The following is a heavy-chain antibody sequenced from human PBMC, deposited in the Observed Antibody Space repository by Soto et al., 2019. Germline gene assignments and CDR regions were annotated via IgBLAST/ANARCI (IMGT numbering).Heavy chain of an antibody. D-gene: IGHD6-6*01. CDR2: IYSGGRT. CDR1: GFTVSNNY. V-gene: IGHV3-53*01. J-gene: IGHJ4*02. CDR3: ARDGSGSSWGVQY. Sequence: PGGSLRLSCAASGFTVSNNYMNWVRQAPGKGLEWVSVIYSGGRTYYADSVKGRFTISRDNSKNTLYLQMNSLRAEDTAVYYCARDGSGSSWGVQYWGQGTLVTVSS.